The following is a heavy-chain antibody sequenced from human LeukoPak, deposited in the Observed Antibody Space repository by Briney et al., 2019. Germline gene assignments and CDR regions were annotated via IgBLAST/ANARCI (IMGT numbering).Heavy chain of an antibody. J-gene: IGHJ3*02. V-gene: IGHV1-46*01. Sequence: ASVKVSCKASGYTFTGYYMHWVRQAPGQGLEWMGIINPIGGSTTFAQKFQGRVTMTRDKSTSTVYMELSSLRSEDTAVYYCARDPSDSSGYYYDAFDIWGQGTMVTVSS. CDR2: INPIGGST. CDR3: ARDPSDSSGYYYDAFDI. CDR1: GYTFTGYY. D-gene: IGHD3-22*01.